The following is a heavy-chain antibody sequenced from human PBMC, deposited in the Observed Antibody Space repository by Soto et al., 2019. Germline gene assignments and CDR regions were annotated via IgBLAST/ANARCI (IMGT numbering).Heavy chain of an antibody. J-gene: IGHJ4*02. CDR3: ARYDRILYGGYSD. Sequence: GESLKISCKISGYRFSSFWIAWVRQKPGKGLEWMGIIYPGDATTIYSPSFQGQVTTSADKSISTAYLQWSSLKASDTAMYYCARYDRILYGGYSDWGQGTLVTVSS. CDR2: IYPGDATT. D-gene: IGHD5-12*01. V-gene: IGHV5-51*01. CDR1: GYRFSSFW.